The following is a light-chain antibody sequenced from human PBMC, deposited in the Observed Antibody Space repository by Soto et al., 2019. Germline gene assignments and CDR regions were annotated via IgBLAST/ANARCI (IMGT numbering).Light chain of an antibody. CDR3: CSYAHRSPPLYV. CDR2: DVT. J-gene: IGLJ1*01. CDR1: TSDVGGYNY. V-gene: IGLV2-11*01. Sequence: QSALTQPRSVPGSPGQSVTISCTGTTSDVGGYNYVSWYQQHPGKAPKLMIYDVTKRPSGVPDRFSGSKSGNTASLTISVLQAEDEADYYCCSYAHRSPPLYVFGTGTKLTV.